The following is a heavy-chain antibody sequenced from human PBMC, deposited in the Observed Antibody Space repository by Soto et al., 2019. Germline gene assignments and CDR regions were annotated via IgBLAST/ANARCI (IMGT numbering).Heavy chain of an antibody. Sequence: QVQLVQSGAEVKKPGASVKVSCKASGYTFTSYGISWVRQAPGQGLEWMGWISAYNGNTNYAQKLQGRVTMTTDTSTSTAYRELRSRRSDDTAVYYCARDCVYCSGGSCYVECFFYGMDVWGQGTTVTVSS. CDR3: ARDCVYCSGGSCYVECFFYGMDV. CDR1: GYTFTSYG. J-gene: IGHJ6*02. V-gene: IGHV1-18*01. CDR2: ISAYNGNT. D-gene: IGHD2-15*01.